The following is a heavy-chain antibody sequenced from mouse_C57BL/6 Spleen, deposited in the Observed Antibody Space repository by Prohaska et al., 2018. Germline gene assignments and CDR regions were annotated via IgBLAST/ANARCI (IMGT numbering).Heavy chain of an antibody. Sequence: LEWVAYISSGSSTIYYADTVKGRFTISRDNAKNTLFLQMTSLRSEDTAMYYCASTVVDYWYFDVWGTGTTVTVSS. V-gene: IGHV5-17*01. D-gene: IGHD1-1*01. CDR2: ISSGSSTI. CDR3: ASTVVDYWYFDV. J-gene: IGHJ1*03.